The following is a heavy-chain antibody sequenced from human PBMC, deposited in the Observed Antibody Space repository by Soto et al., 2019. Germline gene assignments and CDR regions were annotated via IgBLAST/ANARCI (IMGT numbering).Heavy chain of an antibody. CDR3: ARGVYCSGGSCYSDY. CDR2: IYYSGST. V-gene: IGHV4-31*03. D-gene: IGHD2-15*01. Sequence: QVQLQESGPGLVKPSQTLSLTCTVSGGSISSGGYYWSWIRQHPGKGLEWIGYIYYSGSTSYNPSLKRRVTKSVDPSKNQYSLKLSSVTAADTAVYYCARGVYCSGGSCYSDYWGQGTLVNVSS. CDR1: GGSISSGGYY. J-gene: IGHJ4*02.